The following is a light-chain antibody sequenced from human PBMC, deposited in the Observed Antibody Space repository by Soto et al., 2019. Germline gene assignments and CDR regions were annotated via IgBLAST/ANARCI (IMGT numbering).Light chain of an antibody. V-gene: IGKV3-20*01. Sequence: EIVLAQSPATLSVSPGERVTLSCRASQSVSINLAWYQQKPGQAPRLLIYGASSRATGIPDRFSGSGSGTDFTLTISRLEPEDFAVYYCQQYGSSRITFGQGT. CDR1: QSVSIN. J-gene: IGKJ5*01. CDR3: QQYGSSRIT. CDR2: GAS.